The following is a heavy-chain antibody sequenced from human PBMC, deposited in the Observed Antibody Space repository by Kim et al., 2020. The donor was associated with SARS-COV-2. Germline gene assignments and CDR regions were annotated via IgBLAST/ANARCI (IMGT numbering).Heavy chain of an antibody. D-gene: IGHD6-19*01. CDR3: AKDPFQDSSGWYRDYFDY. CDR2: ISCDGSNK. Sequence: GGSLRLSCAASGFTFSSYGMHWVRQAPGKGLEWVAVISCDGSNKYYADSVKGRFTISRDNSKNTLYLQMNSLRAEDTAVYYCAKDPFQDSSGWYRDYFDYWGEGTLVTVSS. V-gene: IGHV3-30*18. CDR1: GFTFSSYG. J-gene: IGHJ4*02.